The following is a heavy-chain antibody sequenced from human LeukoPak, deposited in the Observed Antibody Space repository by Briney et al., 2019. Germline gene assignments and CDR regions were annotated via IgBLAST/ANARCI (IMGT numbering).Heavy chain of an antibody. CDR2: IRSKAYGGTT. CDR3: TRGGGQLVPDY. Sequence: GGSLRLSCAASGFTFSKYAMSWVRQAPGKGLEWVGFIRSKAYGGTTEYAASVKGRFTISRDDSKSIAYLQMNSLKTEDTAVYYCTRGGGQLVPDYWGQGTLVTVSS. D-gene: IGHD6-13*01. J-gene: IGHJ4*02. V-gene: IGHV3-49*04. CDR1: GFTFSKYA.